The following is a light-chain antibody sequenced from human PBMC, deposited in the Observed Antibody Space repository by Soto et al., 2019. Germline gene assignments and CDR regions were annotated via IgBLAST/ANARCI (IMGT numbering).Light chain of an antibody. CDR2: GAS. CDR3: QQYGSSLYT. V-gene: IGKV3-20*01. Sequence: EIVLTQSPGTLSLSPGERATLSCRASQSVSSASLAWYQQKPGQAPRLLIYGASSRATGIPDRFSGSGSGTDFTLIISRLEPEDFAVYYCQQYGSSLYTFGQGTKLEIK. J-gene: IGKJ2*01. CDR1: QSVSSAS.